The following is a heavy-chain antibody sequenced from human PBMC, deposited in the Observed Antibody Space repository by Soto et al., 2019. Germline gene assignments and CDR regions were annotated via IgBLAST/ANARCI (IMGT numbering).Heavy chain of an antibody. CDR1: GFPLNSYS. J-gene: IGHJ4*02. D-gene: IGHD1-26*01. CDR3: ARGRGGSTAYFDS. Sequence: GGSLRLSCAASGFPLNSYSMDLGRPAPGKGLEWVAVISNRGDSQYYADSVRGRFTISRDNSKNTLYLQMNSLTPDDTAVYYCARGRGGSTAYFDSWGQGTLVTVSS. CDR2: ISNRGDSQ. V-gene: IGHV3-30-3*01.